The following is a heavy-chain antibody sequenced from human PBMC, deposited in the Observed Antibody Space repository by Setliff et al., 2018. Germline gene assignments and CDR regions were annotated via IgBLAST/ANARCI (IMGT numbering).Heavy chain of an antibody. CDR2: IYTGGST. V-gene: IGHV4-61*09. CDR1: GDSISSGTYY. Sequence: SETLSLTCTVSGDSISSGTYYWSYWTWIRQPAGKGLEWIGHIYTGGSTNYNPSLKSRVTISLDTSKNQFSLKLSSVTAADTAVYYCAREAGYYDSSGPVGVPYYYYMDVWGKGTTVTVSS. D-gene: IGHD3-22*01. CDR3: AREAGYYDSSGPVGVPYYYYMDV. J-gene: IGHJ6*03.